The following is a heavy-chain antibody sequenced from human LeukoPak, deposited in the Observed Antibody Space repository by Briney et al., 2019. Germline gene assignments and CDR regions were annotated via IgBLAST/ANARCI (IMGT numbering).Heavy chain of an antibody. Sequence: PGGSLRLSCAASVYPFSGSDIHRVRQAPGKGLEWVAFVSHEGSNKFYAESVKGRFGISRDNFKSTTYLQMNGLRADDTAVYYCAKTTGVWPRFFDHWGQGTLVAVSS. V-gene: IGHV3-30*18. CDR2: VSHEGSNK. CDR3: AKTTGVWPRFFDH. J-gene: IGHJ4*02. CDR1: VYPFSGSD. D-gene: IGHD1-1*01.